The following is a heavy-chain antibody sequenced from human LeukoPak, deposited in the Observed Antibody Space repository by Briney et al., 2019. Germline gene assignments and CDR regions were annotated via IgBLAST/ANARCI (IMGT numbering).Heavy chain of an antibody. CDR1: GFTFSSYG. CDR2: IWYDGSNK. V-gene: IGHV3-33*01. Sequence: GGPLRLSCAASGFTFSSYGMHWVRQAPGKGLEWVAVIWYDGSNKYYADSVKGRFTISRDNSKNTLYLQMNSLRAEDTAVYYCARSRLSPLLWPGDFDYWGQGTLVTVSS. D-gene: IGHD3-10*01. CDR3: ARSRLSPLLWPGDFDY. J-gene: IGHJ4*02.